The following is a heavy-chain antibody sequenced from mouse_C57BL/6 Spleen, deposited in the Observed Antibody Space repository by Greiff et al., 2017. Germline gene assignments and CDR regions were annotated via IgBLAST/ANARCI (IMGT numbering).Heavy chain of an antibody. V-gene: IGHV1-55*01. Sequence: QVQLQQPGAELVKPGASVKMSCKASGYTFTSYWITWVKQRPGPGLEWIGDIYPGSGSTNYNEKLTSKATLTVDTSSSTAYMQLSSRTSEDSAVDYCAREDDYHYFDYWGQGTTRTVSS. CDR1: GYTFTSYW. CDR2: IYPGSGST. J-gene: IGHJ2*01. D-gene: IGHD2-4*01. CDR3: AREDDYHYFDY.